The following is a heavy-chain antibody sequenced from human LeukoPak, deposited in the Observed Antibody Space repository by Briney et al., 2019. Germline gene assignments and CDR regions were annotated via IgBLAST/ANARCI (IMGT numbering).Heavy chain of an antibody. Sequence: SETLSLTCTVSGGSIRSSGYYWGWIRQPPGKGLEWIGTIYYSGSTYYSPSLKSRVTISVDTSKNQFSLKLSSVTAADTAVYYCASGLEKPEYFQHWGQGTLVTVSS. J-gene: IGHJ1*01. CDR3: ASGLEKPEYFQH. CDR1: GGSIRSSGYY. CDR2: IYYSGST. D-gene: IGHD1-14*01. V-gene: IGHV4-39*07.